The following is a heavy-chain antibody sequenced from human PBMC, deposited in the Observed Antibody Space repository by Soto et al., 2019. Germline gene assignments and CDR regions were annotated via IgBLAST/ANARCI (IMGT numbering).Heavy chain of an antibody. CDR2: INAGNGNT. V-gene: IGHV1-3*01. CDR3: ARAQGGYSGSYRFDY. J-gene: IGHJ4*02. D-gene: IGHD1-26*01. CDR1: GYTFTSYA. Sequence: QVQLVQSGAEVKKPGASVKVSCKASGYTFTSYAMHWVRQAPGQRLEWMGWINAGNGNTKYSQKFQGRVTITRDTSAXTAYMELSSLRSEDMAVYYCARAQGGYSGSYRFDYWGQGTLVTVSS.